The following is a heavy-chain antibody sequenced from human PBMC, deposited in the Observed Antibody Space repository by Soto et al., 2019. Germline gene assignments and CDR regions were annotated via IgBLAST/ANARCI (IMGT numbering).Heavy chain of an antibody. J-gene: IGHJ4*02. V-gene: IGHV2-5*02. CDR1: GFSLSTYHMG. D-gene: IGHD4-17*01. CDR2: IYWDDDK. CDR3: AHAGDYDLLTFDH. Sequence: QITLKESGPTLVRPAQTLTLTCDFSGFSLSTYHMGVAWIRQPPGKALEWLALIYWDDDKRYIPSLKDRLAISKRTSSNQVVLTITNVDPGDTATYFCAHAGDYDLLTFDHWGPGTLVTVSS.